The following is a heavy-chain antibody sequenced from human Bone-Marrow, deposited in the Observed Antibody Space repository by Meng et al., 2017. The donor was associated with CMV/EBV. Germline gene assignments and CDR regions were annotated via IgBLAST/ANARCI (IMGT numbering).Heavy chain of an antibody. CDR3: VRDQQYVGWFDS. V-gene: IGHV3-7*01. CDR1: GFTLSRHW. CDR2: IKQDGSEI. J-gene: IGHJ5*01. D-gene: IGHD4-11*01. Sequence: GGSLRLSCAASGFTLSRHWMSWVRQAPGKGLEWVANIKQDGSEIYYVDSVKGRFTISRDNAKNSLYLQIHTLRAEDTAVYYWVRDQQYVGWFDSWGQGTLVTVSS.